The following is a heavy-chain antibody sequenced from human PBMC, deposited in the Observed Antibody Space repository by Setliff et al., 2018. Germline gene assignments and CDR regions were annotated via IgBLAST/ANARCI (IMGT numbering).Heavy chain of an antibody. CDR1: GFTFSSYA. CDR3: AKGGGGNYDSSAIGYYYYYYYMDV. D-gene: IGHD3-22*01. CDR2: ITGSGAGT. Sequence: GSLRLSCVASGFTFSSYAMNWVRQAPGKGLEWVSGITGSGAGTYYADSVEGRFTISRDNSDNTLYLEMFSPRAEDTAVYYCAKGGGGNYDSSAIGYYYYYYYMDVWGKGTTVTVSS. V-gene: IGHV3-23*01. J-gene: IGHJ6*03.